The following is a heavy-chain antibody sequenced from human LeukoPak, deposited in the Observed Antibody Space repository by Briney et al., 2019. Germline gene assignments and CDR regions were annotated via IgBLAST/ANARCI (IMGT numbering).Heavy chain of an antibody. CDR3: ARGGIEGVTAIRDI. CDR1: GFSFSRYS. V-gene: IGHV3-21*04. J-gene: IGHJ3*02. Sequence: GGSLRLSCAASGFSFSRYSMNWVRQAPGQGLEWVSSISSTGSDIYYTDSLKGRFTISRDNAKNSVYLQMNSLRAEDTAIYYCARGGIEGVTAIRDIRGQPRIVTVSS. CDR2: ISSTGSDI. D-gene: IGHD2-21*02.